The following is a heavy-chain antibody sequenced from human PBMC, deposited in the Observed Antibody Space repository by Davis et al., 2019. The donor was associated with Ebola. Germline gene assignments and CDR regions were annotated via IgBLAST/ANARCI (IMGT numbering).Heavy chain of an antibody. Sequence: SETLSLTCTVSGGSISSGDYYWSWIRQPPGKGLEWIGYIYYSGSTNYNPSLKSRVTTSVDTSQNQFSLKLTSVTAADTAVYYCVRARGRYYYMDVWGKGTTVTVSS. CDR1: GGSISSGDYY. D-gene: IGHD3-16*01. CDR2: IYYSGST. J-gene: IGHJ6*03. CDR3: VRARGRYYYMDV. V-gene: IGHV4-61*08.